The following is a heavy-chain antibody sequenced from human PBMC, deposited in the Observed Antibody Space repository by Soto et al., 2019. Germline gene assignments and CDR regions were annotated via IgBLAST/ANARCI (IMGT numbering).Heavy chain of an antibody. CDR1: GYTFTSYA. J-gene: IGHJ4*02. D-gene: IGHD6-19*01. CDR2: INASNGNT. Sequence: ASVKVSCKASGYTFTSYAMHWVRQAPGQRLEWMGWINASNGNTNYSQKFQGRVTMTRNTSTSTAYMELSSLRSEDTAVYYCARERSSGWYVDYWGQGTLVTVSS. V-gene: IGHV1-3*01. CDR3: ARERSSGWYVDY.